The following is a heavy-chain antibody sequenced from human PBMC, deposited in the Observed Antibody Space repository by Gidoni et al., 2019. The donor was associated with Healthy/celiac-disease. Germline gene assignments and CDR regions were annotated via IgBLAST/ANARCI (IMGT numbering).Heavy chain of an antibody. Sequence: QVQLQESGPGLVKPSQTLSLTCTVPGGSISSGSYYWSWIRQPAGKGLEWIGRIYTSGSTNYNPSLKSRVTISVDTSKNQFSLKLSSVTAADTAVYYCARAQKDDWGWSFDYWGQGTLVTVSS. J-gene: IGHJ4*02. CDR3: ARAQKDDWGWSFDY. CDR2: IYTSGST. V-gene: IGHV4-61*02. D-gene: IGHD7-27*01. CDR1: GGSISSGSYY.